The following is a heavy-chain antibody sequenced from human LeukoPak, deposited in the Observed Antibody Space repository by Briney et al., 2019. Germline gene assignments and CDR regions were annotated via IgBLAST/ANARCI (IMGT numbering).Heavy chain of an antibody. CDR2: INPNSGGT. V-gene: IGHV1-2*04. J-gene: IGHJ5*02. CDR1: GYTLTGYY. CDR3: ARGADCGGDCFDP. Sequence: ASVKVSCKASGYTLTGYYKHWVRQAPGQGLEWMGWINPNSGGTNYAQKFQGWVTMTRDTSISTAYMELSRLRSDDTAVYYCARGADCGGDCFDPWGQGTLVTVSS. D-gene: IGHD2-21*01.